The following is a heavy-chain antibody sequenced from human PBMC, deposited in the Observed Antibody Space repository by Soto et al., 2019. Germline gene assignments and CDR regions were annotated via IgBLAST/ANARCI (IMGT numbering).Heavy chain of an antibody. CDR3: AKVGKMATINYCDY. V-gene: IGHV3-23*01. J-gene: IGHJ4*02. D-gene: IGHD5-12*01. Sequence: EVQLLESGGGLVQPGGSLRLSCAASGFTFSSSAMSWVRQAPGKGLEWVSRISGSGGSTYYADSVKGRFTVSRDNSKNTLYLQMNNLRAEDTAVYYCAKVGKMATINYCDYWGQGTLVTVSS. CDR2: ISGSGGST. CDR1: GFTFSSSA.